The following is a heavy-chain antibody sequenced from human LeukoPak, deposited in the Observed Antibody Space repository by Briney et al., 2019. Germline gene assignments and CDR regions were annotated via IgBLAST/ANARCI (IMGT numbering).Heavy chain of an antibody. CDR3: ARTRYYYNSRSYGAPYYFDY. J-gene: IGHJ4*02. V-gene: IGHV4-38-2*02. CDR1: GYSISSGYY. Sequence: SETLSLTCTVSGYSISSGYYWGWIRQPPGKGLEWIGSIYHSGSTYYNPSLKSRVTISVDTSKNQFSLKLSSVSAADTAVYYCARTRYYYNSRSYGAPYYFDYWGQGTPVTVPS. D-gene: IGHD3-10*01. CDR2: IYHSGST.